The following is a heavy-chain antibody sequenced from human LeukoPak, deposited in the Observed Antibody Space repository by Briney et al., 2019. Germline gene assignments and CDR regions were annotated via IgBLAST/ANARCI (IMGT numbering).Heavy chain of an antibody. Sequence: GGSLRLSCAASGFTFSSYWMHWVRQAPGKGLVWVSRINSDGSSTSYADSVKGRFTISRDNSKNTLYLQMNSLRAEDTAVYYCAKDALYYYGSGSYSWFDPWGQGTLVTVSS. CDR1: GFTFSSYW. J-gene: IGHJ5*02. CDR2: INSDGSST. V-gene: IGHV3-74*01. CDR3: AKDALYYYGSGSYSWFDP. D-gene: IGHD3-10*01.